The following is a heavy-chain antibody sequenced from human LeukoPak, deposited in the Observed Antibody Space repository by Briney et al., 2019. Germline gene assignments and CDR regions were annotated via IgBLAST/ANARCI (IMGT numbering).Heavy chain of an antibody. CDR2: IWYDGSNK. V-gene: IGHV3-33*06. J-gene: IGHJ4*02. D-gene: IGHD3-22*01. Sequence: GGSLRLSCAASGFTFSNYGMHWVRQALGKGLEWVALIWYDGSNKYYTDSVKGRLTISRDNSKDTLFLQMNSLRAEDTAVYYCAKSIDYDSSGPYYFDYWGQGTLVTVSS. CDR3: AKSIDYDSSGPYYFDY. CDR1: GFTFSNYG.